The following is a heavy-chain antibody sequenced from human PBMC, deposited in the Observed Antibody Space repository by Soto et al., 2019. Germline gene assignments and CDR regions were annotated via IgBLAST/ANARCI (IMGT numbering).Heavy chain of an antibody. CDR2: IYYSGRT. Sequence: PSATLSLTCPVAGDSLNSRSYYWGWIRQPPGKGLEWIGSIYYSGRTYNNPSLRSRVSMSIDTSKDQFSLKLKSVTAADTALYFCARQRTSVVTQAYCDGWGPGSLVTVSS. D-gene: IGHD2-21*02. CDR3: ARQRTSVVTQAYCDG. V-gene: IGHV4-39*01. CDR1: GDSLNSRSYY. J-gene: IGHJ4*02.